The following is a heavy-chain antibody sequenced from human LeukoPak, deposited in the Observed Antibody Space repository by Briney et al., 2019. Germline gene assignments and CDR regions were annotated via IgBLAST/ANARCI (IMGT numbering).Heavy chain of an antibody. J-gene: IGHJ6*03. D-gene: IGHD6-6*01. CDR2: IYTSGST. CDR3: AGDTPIAARPGYYYYYMDV. V-gene: IGHV4-4*07. CDR1: GGSISSYY. Sequence: SETLSLTCTVSGGSISSYYWSWIRQPAGKGLEWIGRIYTSGSTNYNPSLKSRVTMSVDTSKNQFSLKLSSVTAADTAVYYCAGDTPIAARPGYYYYYMDVWGKGTTVIVSS.